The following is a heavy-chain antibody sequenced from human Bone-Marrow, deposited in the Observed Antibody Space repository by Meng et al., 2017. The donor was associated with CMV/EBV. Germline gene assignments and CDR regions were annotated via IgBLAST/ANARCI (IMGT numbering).Heavy chain of an antibody. J-gene: IGHJ6*02. CDR2: INHSGST. V-gene: IGHV4-34*01. D-gene: IGHD1-26*01. CDR1: GGSFSGYY. Sequence: SETLSLTCAVYGGSFSGYYWSWIRQPPGMGLEWIGEINHSGSTNYNPSLKSRVTISVDKSKNQFSLKLSSVTAADTAVYYCAREGGSLDVWGQGNTVTVSS. CDR3: AREGGSLDV.